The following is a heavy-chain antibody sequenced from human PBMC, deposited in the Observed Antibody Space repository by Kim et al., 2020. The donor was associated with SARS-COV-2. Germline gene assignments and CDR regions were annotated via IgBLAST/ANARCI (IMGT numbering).Heavy chain of an antibody. CDR2: ISSSSSYI. CDR3: ARDNTLSP. J-gene: IGHJ5*02. V-gene: IGHV3-21*01. CDR1: GFTFSNYN. Sequence: GGSLRLSCAASGFTFSNYNINWVRQAPGKGLEWVASISSSSSYIYYADSVKGRFTISRDNAKNSMYLQMNSLRAEDTAVYYCARDNTLSPWGQGTLVTVSS.